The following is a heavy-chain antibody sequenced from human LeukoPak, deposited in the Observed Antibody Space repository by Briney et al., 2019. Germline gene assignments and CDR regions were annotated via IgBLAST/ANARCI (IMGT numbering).Heavy chain of an antibody. CDR2: IYYSGST. Sequence: KPSETLSLTCTVSGGSISSSSYYWGWIRQPPGKGLEWIGSIYYSGSTYYNPSLKSRVTISVDTSKNQFSLKLSSVTAADTAVYYCARGLRRRAFDIWGQGTMVTVSS. V-gene: IGHV4-39*07. D-gene: IGHD3-16*01. CDR3: ARGLRRRAFDI. CDR1: GGSISSSSYY. J-gene: IGHJ3*02.